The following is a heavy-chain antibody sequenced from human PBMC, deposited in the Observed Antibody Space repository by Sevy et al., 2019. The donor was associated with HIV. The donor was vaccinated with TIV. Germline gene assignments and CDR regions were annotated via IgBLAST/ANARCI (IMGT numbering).Heavy chain of an antibody. V-gene: IGHV3-23*01. J-gene: IGHJ4*02. CDR2: ISGSGGYT. CDR1: GFTFSIYA. D-gene: IGHD5-18*01. Sequence: GGSLRLSCAASGFTFSIYAMSWVRKAPGKGLEWVSGISGSGGYTYYADSVKGRFTISRDNSKNTLYVQMNSLRAEDAAVYYCVKDRRTALVMGGGFWGQGTLVTVSS. CDR3: VKDRRTALVMGGGF.